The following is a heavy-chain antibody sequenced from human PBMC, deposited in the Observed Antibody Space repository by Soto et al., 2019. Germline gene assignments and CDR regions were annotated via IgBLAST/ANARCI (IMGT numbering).Heavy chain of an antibody. CDR1: GYTFTDFA. D-gene: IGHD3-16*01. V-gene: IGHV1-3*01. Sequence: QAQLVQSGAEAKQPGASVRVSCKASGYTFTDFALHWVRQAPGQGLEWMGWINVGNGNTGYSRKFQGRVTNDRAMSATTAYIEVTSLTSEDTAIYYCAREGAHYAPFDLWGQGTLVTVSS. CDR2: INVGNGNT. J-gene: IGHJ4*02. CDR3: AREGAHYAPFDL.